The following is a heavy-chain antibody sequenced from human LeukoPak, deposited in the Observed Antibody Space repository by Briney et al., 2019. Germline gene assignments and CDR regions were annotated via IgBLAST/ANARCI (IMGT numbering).Heavy chain of an antibody. Sequence: SETLSLTCTVSGYSISSGYYWGWIRQPPGKGLEWIGSIYHSGSTYYNPSLKSRVTISVDTSKNQFSLKLSSVTAADTAVYYCARGFYSSGWSTTNWFDPWGQGTLVTVSS. V-gene: IGHV4-38-2*02. D-gene: IGHD6-19*01. J-gene: IGHJ5*02. CDR3: ARGFYSSGWSTTNWFDP. CDR2: IYHSGST. CDR1: GYSISSGYY.